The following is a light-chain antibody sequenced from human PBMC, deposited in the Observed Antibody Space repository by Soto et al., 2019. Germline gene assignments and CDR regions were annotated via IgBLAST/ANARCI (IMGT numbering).Light chain of an antibody. J-gene: IGKJ5*01. CDR2: GAS. V-gene: IGKV3D-15*01. CDR1: QNIYSN. CDR3: QQYNNCPPRT. Sequence: ERLVTHSPATLSVFPVERATVSCRTSQNIYSNFAWYQQQPRQAPTLLIYGASTSATAIAARFSGSGSGTEFTPTTSSLQSADFAVYYCQQYNNCPPRTFGQGTQLDIK.